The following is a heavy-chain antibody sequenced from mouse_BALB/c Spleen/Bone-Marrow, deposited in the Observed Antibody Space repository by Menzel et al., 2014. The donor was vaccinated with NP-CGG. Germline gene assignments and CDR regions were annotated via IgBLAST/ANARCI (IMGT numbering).Heavy chain of an antibody. CDR2: IDPSDSKT. Sequence: VKLVESGAELVKPGAPVKLSCKASGYTFTDYWMNWVKQRPGRGLEWIGRIDPSDSKTHYNQKFKDKATLTVDKSSTTAYIQLSNLTSEDSAAYYCARTAYWGQGTLVTVSA. V-gene: IGHV1-69*02. J-gene: IGHJ3*01. CDR3: ARTAY. CDR1: GYTFTDYW.